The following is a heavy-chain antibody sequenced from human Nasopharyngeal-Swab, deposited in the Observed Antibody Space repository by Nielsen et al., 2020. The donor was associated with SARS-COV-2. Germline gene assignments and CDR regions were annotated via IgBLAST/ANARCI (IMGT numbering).Heavy chain of an antibody. J-gene: IGHJ4*02. CDR1: GGSFSGYY. Sequence: SEILSLTCAVYGGSFSGYYWSWIRQPPGKGLEWIGYIYYSGSTNYNPSLKSRVTISVDTSKNQFSLKLSSVTAADTAVYYCASHFPNIGYSSGWYGGFDYWGQGTLVTVSS. D-gene: IGHD6-19*01. V-gene: IGHV4-59*13. CDR2: IYYSGST. CDR3: ASHFPNIGYSSGWYGGFDY.